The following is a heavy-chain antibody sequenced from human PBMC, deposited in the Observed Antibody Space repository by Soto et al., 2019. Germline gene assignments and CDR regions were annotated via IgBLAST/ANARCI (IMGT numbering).Heavy chain of an antibody. D-gene: IGHD3-3*01. Sequence: GESLKISCKGSGYSFTSYWIGWVRQMPGKGLEWMGIIYPGDSDTRYSPSFQGQVTISADKSISTAYLQWSSLKASDTAMYYCARMYYDFWSGYSNLNWFDPWGQGTLVTVSS. CDR1: GYSFTSYW. CDR3: ARMYYDFWSGYSNLNWFDP. V-gene: IGHV5-51*01. CDR2: IYPGDSDT. J-gene: IGHJ5*02.